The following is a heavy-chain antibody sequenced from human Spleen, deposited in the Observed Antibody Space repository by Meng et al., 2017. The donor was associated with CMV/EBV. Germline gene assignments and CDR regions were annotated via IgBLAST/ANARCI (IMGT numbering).Heavy chain of an antibody. D-gene: IGHD1/OR15-1a*01. J-gene: IGHJ3*01. CDR1: GYSFTNYW. V-gene: IGHV5-51*01. CDR2: VYPGDSDT. CDR3: AKDLGTGGDGFDF. Sequence: GESLRISCKGSGYSFTNYWIAWVRQMPGKGLEWMGIVYPGDSDTRYSPSFQGQVTISVDRSINTAYLQWSSLKASDTGIYFCAKDLGTGGDGFDFWGQGTMVTVSS.